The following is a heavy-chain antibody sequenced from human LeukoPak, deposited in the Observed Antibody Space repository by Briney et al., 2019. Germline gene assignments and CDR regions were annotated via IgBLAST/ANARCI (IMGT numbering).Heavy chain of an antibody. CDR3: ARLYGSGTENSYYYYYYMDV. CDR1: GYTFTSYG. V-gene: IGHV1-18*01. Sequence: ASVKVSCKASGYTFTSYGISWVRQAPGQGLEWMGWISAYNGNTNYAQKLQGRVTMTTDTSTSTAYMELRSLRSDDTAVYYCARLYGSGTENSYYYYYYMDVWGKGTTVTIS. D-gene: IGHD3-10*01. CDR2: ISAYNGNT. J-gene: IGHJ6*03.